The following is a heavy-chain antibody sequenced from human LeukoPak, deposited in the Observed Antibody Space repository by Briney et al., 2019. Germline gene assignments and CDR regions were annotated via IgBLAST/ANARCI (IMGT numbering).Heavy chain of an antibody. V-gene: IGHV4-59*11. CDR3: ARDRISINALDM. CDR2: ISHIGST. CDR1: GDSITGHY. Sequence: SGTLSLTCSVSGDSITGHYLTWIRQPPGNGLEWIGYISHIGSTNSNPSLKSRVTISVDTSKNQFSPKLTSVTAADTALYYCARDRISINALDMWGQGAMVTVSS. D-gene: IGHD1-14*01. J-gene: IGHJ3*02.